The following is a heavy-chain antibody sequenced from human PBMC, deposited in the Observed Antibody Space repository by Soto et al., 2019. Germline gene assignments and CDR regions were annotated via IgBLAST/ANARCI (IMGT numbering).Heavy chain of an antibody. D-gene: IGHD6-19*01. V-gene: IGHV4-39*01. CDR1: GGSITSSSFC. CDR3: ARLDGNSADYYYGMDV. Sequence: ASETLSLTCTVSGGSITSSSFCWGWIRQPPGNGREWIGTIYYSGSTYYNPSLQSRVTISVDTSKNQFSLQLSSVTAADTAVYYCARLDGNSADYYYGMDVWGRGTTVTSP. J-gene: IGHJ6*02. CDR2: IYYSGST.